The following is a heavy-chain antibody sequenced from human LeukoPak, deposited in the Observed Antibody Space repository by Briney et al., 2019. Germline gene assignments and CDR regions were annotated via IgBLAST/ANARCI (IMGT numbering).Heavy chain of an antibody. V-gene: IGHV4-59*01. Sequence: SETLSLTCTVSGGSISNYYWSWIRQPPGKGLEWIGYIYYSGSTNYNPSLRSRVTISVDTSKNQFSLELTSVTAADTAVYYCARDSGYYVFWGQGSLVTVSS. CDR3: ARDSGYYVF. D-gene: IGHD5-12*01. CDR1: GGSISNYY. CDR2: IYYSGST. J-gene: IGHJ4*02.